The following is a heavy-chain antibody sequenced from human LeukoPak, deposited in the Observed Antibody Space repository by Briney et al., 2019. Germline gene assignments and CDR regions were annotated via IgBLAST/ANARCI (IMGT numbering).Heavy chain of an antibody. V-gene: IGHV1-18*01. J-gene: IGHJ4*02. CDR3: ARTRDSSGYYQYYFDY. CDR1: GYTFTSYG. Sequence: ASVKVSCKASGYTFTSYGISWVRQAPGQGLEWMGWISAYNGNTNYAQKLQGRVTMTTDTSTSTAYMELRSLRSDDTAVYYCARTRDSSGYYQYYFDYWGQGTLVTVSS. CDR2: ISAYNGNT. D-gene: IGHD3-22*01.